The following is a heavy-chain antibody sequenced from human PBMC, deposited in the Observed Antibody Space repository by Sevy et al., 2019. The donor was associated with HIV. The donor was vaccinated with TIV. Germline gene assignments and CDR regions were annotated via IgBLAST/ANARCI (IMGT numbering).Heavy chain of an antibody. CDR3: AGGTGYYDSSGYSDY. V-gene: IGHV3-30-3*01. Sequence: GGSLRLSCAASGFTFSSYAMHWVRQAPGKGLEWVAVIAYDGSNKYYADSVKGRFTISRDNSKNTLYLQMNSLGAEDTAVYYCAGGTGYYDSSGYSDYWGQGTLVTVSS. J-gene: IGHJ4*02. CDR1: GFTFSSYA. CDR2: IAYDGSNK. D-gene: IGHD3-22*01.